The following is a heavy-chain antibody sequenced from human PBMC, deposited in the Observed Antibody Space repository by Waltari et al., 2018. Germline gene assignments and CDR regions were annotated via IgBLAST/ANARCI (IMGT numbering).Heavy chain of an antibody. CDR3: ARGGDILTGRKFYHGMDV. J-gene: IGHJ6*02. CDR1: GYSISSGYY. V-gene: IGHV4-38-2*01. CDR2: IYHSGST. Sequence: QVQLQESGPGLVKPSETLSLTCAVSGYSISSGYYWGWIRQPPGKGLEWIGSIYHSGSTYYNPSLKSRVTISVDTSKNQFSLKLSSVTAADTAVYYCARGGDILTGRKFYHGMDVWGQGTTVTVSS. D-gene: IGHD3-9*01.